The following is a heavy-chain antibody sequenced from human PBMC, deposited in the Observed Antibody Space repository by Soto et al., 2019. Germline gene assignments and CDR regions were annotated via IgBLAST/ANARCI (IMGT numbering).Heavy chain of an antibody. CDR2: ISSNSAYI. J-gene: IGHJ4*02. CDR1: GFTFRSFT. D-gene: IGHD5-18*01. CDR3: ARANVDTSVVNEYYFDY. V-gene: IGHV3-21*01. Sequence: PGGSLRLSCAASGFTFRSFTMNWVRQAPGKGLEWVSTISSNSAYIYYGDSVKGRFTISRDNAKNSLYLQMNSLRAEDTAVYYCARANVDTSVVNEYYFDYWGQGTLVTVSS.